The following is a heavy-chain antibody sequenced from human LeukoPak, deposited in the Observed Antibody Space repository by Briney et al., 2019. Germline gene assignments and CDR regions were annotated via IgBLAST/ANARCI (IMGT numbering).Heavy chain of an antibody. D-gene: IGHD1-26*01. CDR1: GHTFTNSY. V-gene: IGHV1-69*02. Sequence: ASVNVSCKASGHTFTNSYIHWVRQAPGQGLEWMGRIIPILGIANYAQKFQGRVTITADKSTSTAYMELSSLRSEDTAVYYCARGPYSGSYPGPSFDYWGQGTLVTVSS. CDR3: ARGPYSGSYPGPSFDY. J-gene: IGHJ4*02. CDR2: IIPILGIA.